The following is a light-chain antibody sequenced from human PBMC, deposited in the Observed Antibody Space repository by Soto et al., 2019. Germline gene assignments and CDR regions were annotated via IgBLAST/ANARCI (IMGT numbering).Light chain of an antibody. Sequence: EIVLTQSPGTLSLSPGERATLSCRASQSVYNNYLAWYQHKPGQAPRLLIYAASSRATGIPDRFSGSGSGTDFTLTISRLEPEDFAVYYYQPYGTSSWTFGQGTKVEIK. V-gene: IGKV3-20*01. J-gene: IGKJ1*01. CDR2: AAS. CDR1: QSVYNNY. CDR3: QPYGTSSWT.